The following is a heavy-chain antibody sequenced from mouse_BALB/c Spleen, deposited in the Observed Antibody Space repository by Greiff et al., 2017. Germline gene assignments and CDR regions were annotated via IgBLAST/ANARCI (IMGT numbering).Heavy chain of an antibody. J-gene: IGHJ3*01. D-gene: IGHD2-4*01. CDR3: ARVPYDYDFAY. Sequence: VKLKESGPGLVAPSQSLSITCTVSGFSLTDYGVSWIRQPPGKGLEWLGVIWAGGSTNYNSALMSRLSISKGNSKSQVFLKMNSLQTDDTAMYYCARVPYDYDFAYWGQGTLVTVSA. CDR1: GFSLTDYG. CDR2: IWAGGST. V-gene: IGHV2-9*02.